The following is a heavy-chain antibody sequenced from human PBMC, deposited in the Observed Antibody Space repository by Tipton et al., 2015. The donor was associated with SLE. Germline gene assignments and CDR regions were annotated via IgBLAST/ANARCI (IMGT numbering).Heavy chain of an antibody. CDR2: ISLDGSNK. D-gene: IGHD1-26*01. CDR1: GFSFSGYA. V-gene: IGHV3-30*04. J-gene: IGHJ6*02. Sequence: RSLRLSCAASGFSFSGYAMHWVRQAPGKGLEWVAVISLDGSNKYYADSVKGRFTISKDNSKNTLYVQMNSLRAGDTAVYYCARDLVGPTGYGMDVWGQGTTVTVSS. CDR3: ARDLVGPTGYGMDV.